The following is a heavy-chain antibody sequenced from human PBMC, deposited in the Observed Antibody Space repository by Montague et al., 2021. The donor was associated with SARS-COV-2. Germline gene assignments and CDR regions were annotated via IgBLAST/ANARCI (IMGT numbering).Heavy chain of an antibody. D-gene: IGHD2-8*02. V-gene: IGHV4-39*01. J-gene: IGHJ3*02. CDR2: IFQSGGI. Sequence: SETLSLTCTVSGGSIGGTNYYWDWLRQSPGKGLEGIGNIFQSGGISYNPSLKGPVTISVDTSSNQFSLKLGSVTAADTAVYFCARHPPHSPQGNDLVPGGFDIWGQGTMVTVSS. CDR1: GGSIGGTNYY. CDR3: ARHPPHSPQGNDLVPGGFDI.